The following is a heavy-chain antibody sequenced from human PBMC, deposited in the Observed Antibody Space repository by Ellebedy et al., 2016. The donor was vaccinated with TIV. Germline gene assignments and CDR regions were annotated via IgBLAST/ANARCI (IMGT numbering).Heavy chain of an antibody. CDR3: ARGGTYVGYMDV. CDR2: IYSSGTT. V-gene: IGHV4-61*08. J-gene: IGHJ6*03. Sequence: SETLSLTCTVSGGSISSGGYYWSWIRQHPGKGLEWIGYIYSSGTTNYNPSLKSRVTISVDTSKNQFSLRLTSVTAADTAVYYCARGGTYVGYMDVWGKGTTVTVSS. CDR1: GGSISSGGYY. D-gene: IGHD3-10*02.